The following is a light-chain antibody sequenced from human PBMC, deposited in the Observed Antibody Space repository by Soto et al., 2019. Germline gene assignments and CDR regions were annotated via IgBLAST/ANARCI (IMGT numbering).Light chain of an antibody. CDR2: DAS. CDR1: QSVRSY. V-gene: IGKV3-11*01. Sequence: EIVLTQSPATLSLSPGERATLSCRASQSVRSYLAWYQQRPGQAPRLLIYDASKRATGIPGRFSGSGSGTDFTLTISSLEPEDFAFYYCQQRTNWPWTFGQGTKVEIK. J-gene: IGKJ1*01. CDR3: QQRTNWPWT.